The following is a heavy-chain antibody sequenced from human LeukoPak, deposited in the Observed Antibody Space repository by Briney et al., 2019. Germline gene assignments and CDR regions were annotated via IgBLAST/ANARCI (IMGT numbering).Heavy chain of an antibody. CDR3: AKDVMTTVFHFDY. CDR2: ISGSGGST. D-gene: IGHD4-17*01. V-gene: IGHV3-23*01. Sequence: GGPLRLSCAASGFTFSSYAMSWVRQAPEKGLEWVSAISGSGGSTYYADSVKGRFTISRDNSKNTLYLQMNSLRAEDTAVYYRAKDVMTTVFHFDYWGQGTLVTVSS. J-gene: IGHJ4*02. CDR1: GFTFSSYA.